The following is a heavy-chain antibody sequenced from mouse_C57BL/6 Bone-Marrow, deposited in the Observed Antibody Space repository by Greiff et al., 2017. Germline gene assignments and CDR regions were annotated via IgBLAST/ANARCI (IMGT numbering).Heavy chain of an antibody. CDR2: ISDGGSYT. Sequence: EVKVVESGGGLVKPGGSLKLSCAASGFTFSSYAMSWVRQTPEKRLEWVATISDGGSYTYYPDNVKGRFTISRDNAKNNLYLQMSHLKSEDTAMYYCARVRYYGSHWYFDVWGTGTTVTVSS. J-gene: IGHJ1*03. D-gene: IGHD1-1*01. V-gene: IGHV5-4*03. CDR1: GFTFSSYA. CDR3: ARVRYYGSHWYFDV.